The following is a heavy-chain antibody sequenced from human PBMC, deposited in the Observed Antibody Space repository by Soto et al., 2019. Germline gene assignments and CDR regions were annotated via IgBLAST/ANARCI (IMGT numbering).Heavy chain of an antibody. V-gene: IGHV5-10-1*01. J-gene: IGHJ4*02. CDR1: GYSFTSYW. Sequence: GESLKISCNGSGYSFTSYWISWVRQMPGKGLEWMGRIDPSDSYTNYSPSFQGHVTISADKSISTAYLQWSSLKASDTAMYYCARKSVATIIPGDYWGQGTLVTVYS. CDR2: IDPSDSYT. CDR3: ARKSVATIIPGDY. D-gene: IGHD5-12*01.